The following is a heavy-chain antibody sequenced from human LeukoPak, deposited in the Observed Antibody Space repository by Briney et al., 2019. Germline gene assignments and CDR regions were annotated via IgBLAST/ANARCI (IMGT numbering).Heavy chain of an antibody. V-gene: IGHV3-30-3*01. Sequence: GRSLRLSCAASGFTFSTYAMHWVRQAPGKGLEWMAIISYDGSNNFYADSVKGRFTISRDNSKNTLHLQMNSLRAEDTAVYYCARGRGSYLLRDAEYFQYWGQGTLVTVSS. J-gene: IGHJ1*01. CDR2: ISYDGSNN. D-gene: IGHD1-26*01. CDR3: ARGRGSYLLRDAEYFQY. CDR1: GFTFSTYA.